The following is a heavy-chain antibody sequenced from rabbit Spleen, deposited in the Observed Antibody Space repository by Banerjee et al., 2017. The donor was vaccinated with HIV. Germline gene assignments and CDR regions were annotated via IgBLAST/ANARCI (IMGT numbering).Heavy chain of an antibody. D-gene: IGHD8-1*01. V-gene: IGHV1S40*01. CDR2: AYAGSSGST. CDR3: ARDAGTSFSTYGMDL. CDR1: GFSFNNNYY. J-gene: IGHJ6*01. Sequence: QSLEEPGGGLVQPEGSLTLTCTASGFSFNNNYYMCWVRQAPGKGLEWVACAYAGSSGSTYSATWAKGRFTISKTSSTTVTLQMTSLTAADTATYFCARDAGTSFSTYGMDLWGPGPWSPS.